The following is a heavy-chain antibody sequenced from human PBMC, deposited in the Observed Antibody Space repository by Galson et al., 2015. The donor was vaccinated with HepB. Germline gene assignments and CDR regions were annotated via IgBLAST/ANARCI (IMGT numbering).Heavy chain of an antibody. CDR3: ARVEYSGYASIYYYYGMDV. J-gene: IGHJ6*02. CDR1: GYTFTSYA. V-gene: IGHV1-3*01. CDR2: INAGNGNT. D-gene: IGHD5-12*01. Sequence: SVKVSCKASGYTFTSYAMHWVRQAPGQRLEWMGWINAGNGNTKYSQKFQGRVTITRDTSASTAYMELSSLRSEDTAVYYRARVEYSGYASIYYYYGMDVWGQGTTVTVSS.